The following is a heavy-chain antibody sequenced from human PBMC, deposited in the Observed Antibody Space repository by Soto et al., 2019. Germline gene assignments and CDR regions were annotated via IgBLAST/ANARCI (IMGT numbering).Heavy chain of an antibody. J-gene: IGHJ6*02. Sequence: QVQLVQSGTEVKKPGASVKVSCKASGGTFSRSGFHWVRQAPGQGLEWMGMIVPSVDTTNYAQKFQARVTISADQITSTGYMELRSLRSEATAVSYRAICPQPRVTAAPYAVDVWGPGTRVIASS. D-gene: IGHD3-10*01. V-gene: IGHV1-69*18. CDR2: IVPSVDTT. CDR1: GGTFSRSG. CDR3: AICPQPRVTAAPYAVDV.